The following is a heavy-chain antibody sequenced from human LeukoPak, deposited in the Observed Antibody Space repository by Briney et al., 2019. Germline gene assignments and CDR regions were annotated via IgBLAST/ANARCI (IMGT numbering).Heavy chain of an antibody. CDR1: GYTFTGYY. J-gene: IGHJ4*02. CDR2: INPNSGGT. CDR3: ARGFSSVGLPTDFDY. D-gene: IGHD6-6*01. V-gene: IGHV1-2*02. Sequence: GASVKVSCKASGYTFTGYYMHWVRQAPGQGLEWMGWINPNSGGTNYAQKFQGRVTMTRDTSLSTAYMEVSRLISDDTAVFYCARGFSSVGLPTDFDYWGQGTLVTVSS.